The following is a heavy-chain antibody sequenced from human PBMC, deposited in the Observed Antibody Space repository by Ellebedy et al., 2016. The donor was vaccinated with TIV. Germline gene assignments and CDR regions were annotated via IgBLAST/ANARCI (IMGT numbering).Heavy chain of an antibody. V-gene: IGHV1-2*02. D-gene: IGHD2-8*02. CDR3: AKEEAYRWGIDY. CDR2: NNPKTGGT. CDR1: GYTFTGYY. J-gene: IGHJ4*02. Sequence: ASVKVFCXASGYTFTGYYIQWVRQAPGQGLEWMGWNNPKTGGTNFAQKFQDRVTMTRDTSINTVYMDLSRLTSDDTAVYYCAKEEAYRWGIDYWGQGTLVTVSS.